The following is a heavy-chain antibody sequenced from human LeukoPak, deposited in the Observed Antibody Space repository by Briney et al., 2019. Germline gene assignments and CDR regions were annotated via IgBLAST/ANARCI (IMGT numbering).Heavy chain of an antibody. CDR2: ISGSGGST. J-gene: IGHJ4*02. V-gene: IGHV3-23*01. CDR3: AKDDLGDGVRGVVAHDY. Sequence: PGGSLRLSCAASGFTFSGYWMTWVRQAPGKGLEWVSCISGSGGSTYYADSVKGRFTISRDNSKNTLYLQMNSLRADDTAVYYCAKDDLGDGVRGVVAHDYWGQGTLVTVSS. CDR1: GFTFSGYW. D-gene: IGHD3-10*01.